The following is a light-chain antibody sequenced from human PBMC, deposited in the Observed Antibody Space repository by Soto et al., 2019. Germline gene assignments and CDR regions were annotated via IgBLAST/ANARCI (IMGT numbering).Light chain of an antibody. CDR3: SSYTGGNPSYA. CDR2: EVT. Sequence: QSALAQPPSASGAPGQSVTISCTGTSSDVGGYDYASWYQQHAGKAPKLMIYEVTIRPSGVSDRFSGSKSGNTASLTVSGLQAEDAADYYCSSYTGGNPSYAFGTGTKV. V-gene: IGLV2-8*01. CDR1: SSDVGGYDY. J-gene: IGLJ1*01.